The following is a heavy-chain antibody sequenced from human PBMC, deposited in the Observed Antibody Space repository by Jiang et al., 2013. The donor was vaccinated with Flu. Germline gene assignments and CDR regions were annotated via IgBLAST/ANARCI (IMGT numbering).Heavy chain of an antibody. CDR3: ARGYGSY. CDR2: INPANGNT. Sequence: SVRVSCKASGYSFTNHAIQWVRQAPGQRLEWMGWINPANGNTKYSEKLQGRVNFTRDTSASTAYMELTSLRFEDTGVYYCARGYGSYWGQGTLVTVSS. CDR1: GYSFTNHA. D-gene: IGHD3-10*01. J-gene: IGHJ4*02. V-gene: IGHV1-3*01.